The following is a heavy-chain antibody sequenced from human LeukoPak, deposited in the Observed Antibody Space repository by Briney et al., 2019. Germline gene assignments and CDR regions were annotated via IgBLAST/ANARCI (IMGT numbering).Heavy chain of an antibody. D-gene: IGHD3-10*01. J-gene: IGHJ4*02. V-gene: IGHV3-23*01. CDR1: GFPLRNCA. CDR3: AKDGFGELLGGYFDY. Sequence: GGSLRLSCAASGFPLRNCAMTWVRQAPGKGLEWVSGISGDGSTTHYADSVKGRFTISRDNSKNTLYLQMNSLRAEDTAVYYCAKDGFGELLGGYFDYWGQGPLVTVSS. CDR2: ISGDGSTT.